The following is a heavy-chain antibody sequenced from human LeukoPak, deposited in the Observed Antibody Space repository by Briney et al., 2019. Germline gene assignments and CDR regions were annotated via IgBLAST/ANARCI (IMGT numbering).Heavy chain of an antibody. Sequence: SQTLSLTCTVSGGSISSGGYYWSWIRQPPGKGLEWIGYVYHSGSTYYNPSLKSRVTISVDRSKNQFSLKLSSVTAADTAVYYCARVVDGIAVAGPPRDYWGQGTLVTVSS. V-gene: IGHV4-30-2*01. J-gene: IGHJ4*02. CDR3: ARVVDGIAVAGPPRDY. CDR2: VYHSGST. CDR1: GGSISSGGYY. D-gene: IGHD6-19*01.